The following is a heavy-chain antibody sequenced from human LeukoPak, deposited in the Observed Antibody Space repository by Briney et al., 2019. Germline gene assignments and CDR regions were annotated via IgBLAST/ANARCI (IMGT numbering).Heavy chain of an antibody. V-gene: IGHV1-18*01. CDR3: ARGGTYYTWIDY. CDR1: GYSFSTTY. J-gene: IGHJ4*01. Sequence: ASVRVTCKGSGYSFSTTYIRWVREAPGQGLEWMGRISAYNGGTDYAHMFRGLAIMTTDSSTTTAYMDLASLRSDDTAVYYCARGGTYYTWIDYWGQGTLVAVSS. CDR2: ISAYNGGT. D-gene: IGHD1-26*01.